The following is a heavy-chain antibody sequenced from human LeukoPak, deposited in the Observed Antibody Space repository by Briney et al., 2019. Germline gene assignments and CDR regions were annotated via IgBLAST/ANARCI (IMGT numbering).Heavy chain of an antibody. CDR2: IKSKTDGGTT. CDR1: GFTFSNAW. D-gene: IGHD4-23*01. Sequence: GGSLRLSCAASGFTFSNAWMSWVRQAPGKGLEWVGGIKSKTDGGTTDYAAPVKGRFTISRDDSKNTLYLQMNSLKTEDTAVYYCTTDPVVSGVDYWGQGTLVTVSS. J-gene: IGHJ4*02. V-gene: IGHV3-15*01. CDR3: TTDPVVSGVDY.